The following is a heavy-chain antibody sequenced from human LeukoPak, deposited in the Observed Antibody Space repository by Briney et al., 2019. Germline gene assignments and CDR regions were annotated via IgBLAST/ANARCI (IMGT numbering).Heavy chain of an antibody. D-gene: IGHD2-15*01. Sequence: GESLKISCKGSGYSITNYWIAWVRQMPGKGLEWMGIVYPADSDIRYSPSFQGQVTISADKSISTAYLQWSSLKASDTAMYYCARQEYCSGGSCYTWFDPWGQGTLVTVSS. V-gene: IGHV5-51*01. J-gene: IGHJ5*02. CDR3: ARQEYCSGGSCYTWFDP. CDR1: GYSITNYW. CDR2: VYPADSDI.